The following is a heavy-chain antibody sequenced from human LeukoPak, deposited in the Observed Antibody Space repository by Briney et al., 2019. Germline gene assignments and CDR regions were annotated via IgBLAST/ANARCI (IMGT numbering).Heavy chain of an antibody. CDR3: AKNPRYSYGYYLSYFDY. V-gene: IGHV3-23*01. CDR2: ISGSGGST. CDR1: GFTFSSYA. J-gene: IGHJ4*02. D-gene: IGHD5-18*01. Sequence: PGGSLRLSCAASGFTFSSYAMSWVRQAPGKGLEWVSAISGSGGSTYYADSVKGRFTISRDNSKNTLYLQMNSLRAEDTAVYYCAKNPRYSYGYYLSYFDYWGQGTLVTVSP.